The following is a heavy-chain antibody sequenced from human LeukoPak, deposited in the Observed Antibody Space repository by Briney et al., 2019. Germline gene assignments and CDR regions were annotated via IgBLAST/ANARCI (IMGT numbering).Heavy chain of an antibody. CDR1: GFTFSYSS. V-gene: IGHV3-48*01. CDR3: APAAFP. D-gene: IGHD2-2*01. J-gene: IGHJ5*02. Sequence: PGGSLRLSCAASGFTFSYSSMNWVRQAPGKGLEWVSYISSSSYTIYYADSVKGRFTISRDNSKNTLYLQMNSLRAEDTAVYYCAPAAFPWGQGTLVTVSS. CDR2: ISSSSYTI.